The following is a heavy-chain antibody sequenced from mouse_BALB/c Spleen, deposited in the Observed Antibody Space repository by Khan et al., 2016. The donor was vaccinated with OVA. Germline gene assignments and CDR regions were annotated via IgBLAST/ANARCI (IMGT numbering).Heavy chain of an antibody. V-gene: IGHV1-7*01. CDR3: ARRDQRCEFNY. Sequence: QVQLQQSGAELAKPGASVKMSCKASGYTFINYWILWVKQRPGQGLEWIGYINPSTGYTEYNQNFKDKATLTADKSSSTAYMQLSSLTSEDSAVYYYARRDQRCEFNYWGQGTTLTVSS. D-gene: IGHD1-1*01. CDR1: GYTFINYW. J-gene: IGHJ2*01. CDR2: INPSTGYT.